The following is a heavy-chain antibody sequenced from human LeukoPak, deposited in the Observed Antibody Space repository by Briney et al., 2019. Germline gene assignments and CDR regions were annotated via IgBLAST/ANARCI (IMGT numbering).Heavy chain of an antibody. V-gene: IGHV4-39*07. Sequence: SETLSLTCTVSGGSISSSSYYWGWIRQPPGKGLGWIGSIYYSGSTYYNPSLKSRVTISVDTSKNQFSLKLSSVTAADTTVYYCARDKGSFNWFDPWGQGTLVTVSS. D-gene: IGHD3-10*01. CDR2: IYYSGST. CDR3: ARDKGSFNWFDP. J-gene: IGHJ5*02. CDR1: GGSISSSSYY.